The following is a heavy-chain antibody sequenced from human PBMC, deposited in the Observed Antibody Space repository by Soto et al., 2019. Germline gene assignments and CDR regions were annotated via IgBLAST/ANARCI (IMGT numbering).Heavy chain of an antibody. V-gene: IGHV3-30*18. CDR2: ISYDGSNK. CDR3: AKDTWYCGGDCYAYYYYYGMDV. D-gene: IGHD2-21*02. J-gene: IGHJ6*02. Sequence: QVQLVESGGGVVQPGRSLRLSCAASGFTFSSYGMHWVRQAPGKGLEWVAVISYDGSNKYYADSVKGRFTISRDNSKNTLSLQMNSLRAEDTAVYYCAKDTWYCGGDCYAYYYYYGMDVWGQGTTVTVSS. CDR1: GFTFSSYG.